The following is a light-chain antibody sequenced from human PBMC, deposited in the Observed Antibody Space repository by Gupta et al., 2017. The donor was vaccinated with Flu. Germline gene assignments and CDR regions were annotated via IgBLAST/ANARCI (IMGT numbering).Light chain of an antibody. CDR2: WAS. V-gene: IGKV4-1*01. CDR3: QQYDGTPRT. CDR1: QSVLYSSNNKNY. Sequence: DIVMTQSPDSLAVSLGERATINCKSSQSVLYSSNNKNYLAWYQQKPGQPPKLLIYWASTRESGIPDRFSGRGSGTDFTLTISSLQAEDVAVYYCQQYDGTPRTFGQGTKVEIK. J-gene: IGKJ1*01.